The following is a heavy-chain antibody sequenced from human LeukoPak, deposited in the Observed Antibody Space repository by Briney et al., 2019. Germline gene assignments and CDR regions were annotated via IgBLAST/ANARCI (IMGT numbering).Heavy chain of an antibody. J-gene: IGHJ1*01. D-gene: IGHD3-22*01. CDR3: ARDLYYYDSSGYLPPAEYFQH. Sequence: ASVNVSCKDSGYTCTSYGMHSVRQASGQGLEWMGWINSNTGNPTYAQGFTGRFVFSLDTSVSTAYLQISSLKAEDTAVYYCARDLYYYDSSGYLPPAEYFQHWGQGTLVTVSS. CDR1: GYTCTSYG. CDR2: INSNTGNP. V-gene: IGHV7-4-1*02.